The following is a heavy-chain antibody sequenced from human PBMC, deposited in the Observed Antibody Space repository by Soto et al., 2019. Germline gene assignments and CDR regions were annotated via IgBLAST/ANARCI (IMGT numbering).Heavy chain of an antibody. J-gene: IGHJ4*02. CDR3: ARDYGDYVPRNDY. CDR1: GFTFSSYS. Sequence: EVQLVESGGGLIQPGGSLRLSCAASGFTFSSYSMNWVRQAPGKGLEWISYISSSDINIYYADSAKGRFTISRDIAKNSLYLQMNSLRAEDTAVYYCARDYGDYVPRNDYWGQGTLVTVSS. V-gene: IGHV3-48*01. CDR2: ISSSDINI. D-gene: IGHD4-17*01.